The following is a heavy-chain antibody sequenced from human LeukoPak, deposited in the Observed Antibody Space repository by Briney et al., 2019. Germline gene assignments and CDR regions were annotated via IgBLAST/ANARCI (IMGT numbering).Heavy chain of an antibody. Sequence: GGSLRLSCAASGFTFSSYSMNWVRQAPGKGLEWVSSISSSSRYIYYADSVKGRFTISRDNAKNSLYLQMNSLSAEDTAVYYCARDSGDYLIDYWGQGTLVTVSS. D-gene: IGHD4-17*01. CDR1: GFTFSSYS. CDR2: ISSSSRYI. V-gene: IGHV3-21*01. CDR3: ARDSGDYLIDY. J-gene: IGHJ4*02.